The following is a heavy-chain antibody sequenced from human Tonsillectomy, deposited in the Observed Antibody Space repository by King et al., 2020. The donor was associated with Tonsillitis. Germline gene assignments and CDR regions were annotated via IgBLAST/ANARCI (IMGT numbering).Heavy chain of an antibody. CDR2: ISGSGSST. CDR1: GFTFSNFP. D-gene: IGHD3-22*01. Sequence: VQLVESGGDLVQPGGSLRLSCAASGFTFSNFPMSWVRQAPGKGLEWVSVISGSGSSTYYAYSVKGRFTISRDNSKNTLYLQMGSLRAEDTAVYYCAKSYYDSSGYYLGDDAFDIWGQGKMVTVSS. CDR3: AKSYYDSSGYYLGDDAFDI. V-gene: IGHV3-23*04. J-gene: IGHJ3*02.